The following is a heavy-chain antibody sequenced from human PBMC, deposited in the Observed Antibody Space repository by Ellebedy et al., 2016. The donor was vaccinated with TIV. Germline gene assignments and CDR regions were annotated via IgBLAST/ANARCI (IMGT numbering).Heavy chain of an antibody. CDR3: ARGRTYCGGDCYEYFQH. Sequence: SVKVSXXASGGTFSSYAISWVRQAPGQGLEWMGGIIPIFGTANYAQKFQGRVTITADESTSTAYMELSSLRSEDTAVYYCARGRTYCGGDCYEYFQHWGQGTLVTVSS. V-gene: IGHV1-69*13. J-gene: IGHJ1*01. CDR2: IIPIFGTA. D-gene: IGHD2-21*01. CDR1: GGTFSSYA.